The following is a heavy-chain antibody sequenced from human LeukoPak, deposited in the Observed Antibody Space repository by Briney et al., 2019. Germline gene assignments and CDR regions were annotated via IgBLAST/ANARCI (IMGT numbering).Heavy chain of an antibody. Sequence: GGSLRLSCAASRFTFSSYWMTWVRQAPGKGLEWVANIMLDGGEKHYVDSVQGRFTIYRDNAKNSLYLQMNSLRAEDTAVYYCARDVGYDSSGSYPYYFDYWGLGTLVTVSS. CDR2: IMLDGGEK. J-gene: IGHJ4*02. CDR3: ARDVGYDSSGSYPYYFDY. D-gene: IGHD3-22*01. CDR1: RFTFSSYW. V-gene: IGHV3-7*05.